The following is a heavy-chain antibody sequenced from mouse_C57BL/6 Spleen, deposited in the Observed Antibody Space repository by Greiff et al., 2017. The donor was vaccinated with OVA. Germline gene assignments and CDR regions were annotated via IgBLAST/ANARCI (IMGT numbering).Heavy chain of an antibody. CDR1: GFTFSSYA. CDR3: TGGLYYFDY. J-gene: IGHJ2*01. CDR2: ISSGGDYI. Sequence: EVNVVESGEGLVKPGGSLKPSCAASGFTFSSYAMSWVRQTPEKRLEWVAYISSGGDYIYYADTVKGRFTISRDNARNTLYLQMSSLKSEDTAMYYCTGGLYYFDYWGQGTTLTVSS. V-gene: IGHV5-9-1*02. D-gene: IGHD1-1*02.